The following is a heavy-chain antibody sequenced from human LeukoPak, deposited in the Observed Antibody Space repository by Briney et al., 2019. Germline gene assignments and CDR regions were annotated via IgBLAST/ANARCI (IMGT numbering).Heavy chain of an antibody. CDR3: ARVNRRYYYDSSGYYYSLGWFDP. D-gene: IGHD3-22*01. CDR2: IYYSGST. V-gene: IGHV4-59*01. J-gene: IGHJ5*02. Sequence: SETLSLTCTVSGGSISSYYWSWIRQPPGKGLEWIGYIYYSGSTNYNPSLKSRVTISVDTSKNQFSLKLSSVTAADTAVYYCARVNRRYYYDSSGYYYSLGWFDPWGQGTLVTVSS. CDR1: GGSISSYY.